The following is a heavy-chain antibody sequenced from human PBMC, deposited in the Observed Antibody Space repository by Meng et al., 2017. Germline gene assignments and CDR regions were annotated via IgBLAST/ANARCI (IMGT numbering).Heavy chain of an antibody. Sequence: QVQLQQWGAGPWKPSETLALTFAFYGGSFSGYYWSWIRQPPGKGLEWIGEINHSGSTNYNPSLKSRVTMSLDTSKNQFSLRLSSVTAADTAVYYCARSHSVTIVAFDYWGQGTLVTVSS. CDR1: GGSFSGYY. CDR2: INHSGST. J-gene: IGHJ4*02. CDR3: ARSHSVTIVAFDY. D-gene: IGHD4-17*01. V-gene: IGHV4-34*01.